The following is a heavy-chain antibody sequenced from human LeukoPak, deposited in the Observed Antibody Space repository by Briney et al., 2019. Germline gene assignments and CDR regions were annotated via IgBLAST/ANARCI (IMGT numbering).Heavy chain of an antibody. CDR3: ARLKYCTNGVCYAGFDY. CDR2: INAGNGNT. D-gene: IGHD2-8*01. J-gene: IGHJ4*02. Sequence: GASVKVSCKASGYTFTSYAMHWVRQAPGQRLEWMEWINAGNGNTKYSQKFQGRVTITRDTSADTAYMELSSLRSEDTAVYYCARLKYCTNGVCYAGFDYWGQGTLVTVSS. CDR1: GYTFTSYA. V-gene: IGHV1-3*01.